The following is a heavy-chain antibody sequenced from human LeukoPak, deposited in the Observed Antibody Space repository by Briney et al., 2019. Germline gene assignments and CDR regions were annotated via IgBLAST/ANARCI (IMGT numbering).Heavy chain of an antibody. CDR2: INPSGGST. J-gene: IGHJ4*02. D-gene: IGHD3-22*01. V-gene: IGHV1-46*01. Sequence: ASVKVSCTASGYTFTSYYMHWVRQAPGQGLEWMGIINPSGGSTSYAQKFQGRVTMTRDTSTSTVYMELSSLRSEDTAVYYCARELHLRGDYYDSSGYYYGFDYWGQGTLVTVSS. CDR1: GYTFTSYY. CDR3: ARELHLRGDYYDSSGYYYGFDY.